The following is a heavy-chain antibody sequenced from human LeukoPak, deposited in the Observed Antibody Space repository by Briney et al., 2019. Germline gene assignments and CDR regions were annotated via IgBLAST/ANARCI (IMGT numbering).Heavy chain of an antibody. D-gene: IGHD3-10*01. CDR3: ARGFRMVRGVYYYYGMDV. J-gene: IGHJ6*02. Sequence: SETLSLTCTVSGGSISSYYWSWIRQPPGKGLEWIGYIYYSGSTNYNPSLKSRVTISVDTSKNQFSLTLSSVTAADTAVYYCARGFRMVRGVYYYYGMDVWGQGTTVTVSS. CDR1: GGSISSYY. V-gene: IGHV4-59*01. CDR2: IYYSGST.